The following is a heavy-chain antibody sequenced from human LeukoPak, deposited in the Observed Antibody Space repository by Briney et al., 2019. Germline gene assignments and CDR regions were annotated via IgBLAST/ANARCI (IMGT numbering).Heavy chain of an antibody. CDR3: ARARGDSSGYTFDY. V-gene: IGHV4-59*01. CDR2: IYYSGST. CDR1: GRSISSYY. J-gene: IGHJ4*02. D-gene: IGHD3-22*01. Sequence: SETLSLTCTVSGRSISSYYWSWIRQPPGKGLEWIGYIYYSGSTNYNPSLKSRVTISVDTSKNQFSLKLSSVTAADTAVYYCARARGDSSGYTFDYWGQGTLVTVSS.